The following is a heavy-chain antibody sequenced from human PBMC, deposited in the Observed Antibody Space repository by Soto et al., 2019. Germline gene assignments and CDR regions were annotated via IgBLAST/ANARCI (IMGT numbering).Heavy chain of an antibody. V-gene: IGHV1-69*13. Sequence: SVKVSCKASGCTFSSYAISCVRQAPGQGLEWMGGIIPIFGTANYAQKFQGRVTITADESTSTAYMELRSLRSDDTAVYYCARDSSSWSIFYYYYGMDVWGQGTTVTVSS. D-gene: IGHD6-13*01. CDR2: IIPIFGTA. J-gene: IGHJ6*02. CDR1: GCTFSSYA. CDR3: ARDSSSWSIFYYYYGMDV.